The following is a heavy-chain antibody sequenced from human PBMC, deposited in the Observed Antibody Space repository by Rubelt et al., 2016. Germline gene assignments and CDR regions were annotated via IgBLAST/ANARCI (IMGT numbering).Heavy chain of an antibody. D-gene: IGHD3-3*01. J-gene: IGHJ6*02. CDR1: GFTFSSYG. Sequence: GGVVQPGRSLRLSCAASGFTFSSYGMHWVRQAPGKGLEWVAVIWYDGSNKYYADSVKGRFTISRDNSKNTLYLQMNSLRAADTAVYYCARDFAQLRFLEWLSTPAVGYYGMDVWGQGTTVTVSS. CDR2: IWYDGSNK. CDR3: ARDFAQLRFLEWLSTPAVGYYGMDV. V-gene: IGHV3-33*01.